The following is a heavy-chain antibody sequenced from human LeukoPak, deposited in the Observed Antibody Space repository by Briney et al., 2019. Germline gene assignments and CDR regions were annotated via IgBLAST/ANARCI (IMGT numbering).Heavy chain of an antibody. CDR3: ARSPYYDSSGPLGY. D-gene: IGHD3-22*01. CDR2: ISYDGSNK. V-gene: IGHV3-30-3*01. CDR1: GFTLSRYA. J-gene: IGHJ4*02. Sequence: GGSLRLSCAASGFTLSRYAMHWVRQAPGKGLEWVAVISYDGSNKYYADSVKGRFTISRDNSKNTLYLQMNSLRAEDTAVYYCARSPYYDSSGPLGYWGQGTLVTVSS.